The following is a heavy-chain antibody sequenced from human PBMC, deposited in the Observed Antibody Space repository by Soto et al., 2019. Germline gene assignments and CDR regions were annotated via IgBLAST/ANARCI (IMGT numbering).Heavy chain of an antibody. J-gene: IGHJ4*02. CDR2: IDVGSANA. Sequence: SVKVSCKTSGFTFSSSAVHWVRQALGHRLQWIGWIDVGSANANYAHMLQERVTISRDMSTSTAYMELSSLRPEDTAVYYCASDVGGSIYGFARHWGPATLVTV. CDR3: ASDVGGSIYGFARH. V-gene: IGHV1-58*01. D-gene: IGHD4-17*01. CDR1: GFTFSSSA.